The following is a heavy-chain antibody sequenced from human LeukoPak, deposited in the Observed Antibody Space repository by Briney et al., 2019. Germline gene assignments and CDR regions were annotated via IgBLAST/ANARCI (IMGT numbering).Heavy chain of an antibody. CDR2: IKEDGSEK. V-gene: IGHV3-7*01. CDR3: GRDEDPPYYED. J-gene: IGHJ4*02. CDR1: GFTFSSYW. Sequence: PGGSLRLSCAASGFTFSSYWMSWVRQAPGKGLEWVANIKEDGSEKYYVDSVKGRFTISRDNAKNSLYLQMNSLRAEDTAVYYCGRDEDPPYYEDWGRGTLVTVSS.